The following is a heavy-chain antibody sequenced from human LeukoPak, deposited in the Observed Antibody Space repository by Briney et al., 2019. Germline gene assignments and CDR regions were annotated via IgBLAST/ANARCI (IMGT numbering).Heavy chain of an antibody. CDR2: IIPIFGTA. CDR3: ARTVGILTAQDAFDI. D-gene: IGHD3-9*01. J-gene: IGHJ3*02. CDR1: GYTFTSYY. Sequence: ASVKVSCKASGYTFTSYYMHWVRQAPGQGLEWMGGIIPIFGTANYAQKFQGRVTITANKSTSTAYMELSSLRSEDTAVYYCARTVGILTAQDAFDIWGQGTMVTVSS. V-gene: IGHV1-69*06.